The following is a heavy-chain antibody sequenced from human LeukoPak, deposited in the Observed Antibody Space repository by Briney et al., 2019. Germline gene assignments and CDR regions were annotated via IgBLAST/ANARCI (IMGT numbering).Heavy chain of an antibody. CDR3: ARVYIAVAGTRAFDI. V-gene: IGHV4-59*01. CDR2: IYYSGST. CDR1: GGSISSYY. Sequence: SETLSLTCTVSGGSISSYYWSLIRQPPGKGLEWIGYIYYSGSTNYNPSLKSRVTISRDTSKNQFSLKLSSVTAADTAVYYCARVYIAVAGTRAFDIWGQGTVVIVSS. J-gene: IGHJ3*02. D-gene: IGHD6-19*01.